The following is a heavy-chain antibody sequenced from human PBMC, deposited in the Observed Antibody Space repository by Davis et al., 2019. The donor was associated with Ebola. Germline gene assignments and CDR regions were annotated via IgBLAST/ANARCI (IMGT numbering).Heavy chain of an antibody. J-gene: IGHJ4*02. CDR3: GRGLASGGVFDY. D-gene: IGHD3-16*01. Sequence: ASVKVSCKASGYTFIGYYIHWVRQAPGQGLEWMGWISGDNGNTKYAQKLQGRVSMTTDTSTSTAYMELRSLRSDDTAVYYCGRGLASGGVFDYWGQGTLVTVSS. V-gene: IGHV1-18*04. CDR1: GYTFIGYY. CDR2: ISGDNGNT.